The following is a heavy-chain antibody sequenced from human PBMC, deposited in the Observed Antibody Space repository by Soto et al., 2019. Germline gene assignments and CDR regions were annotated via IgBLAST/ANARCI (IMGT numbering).Heavy chain of an antibody. D-gene: IGHD5-12*01. J-gene: IGHJ5*02. CDR1: GYPFSKYG. CDR3: ATSYDSGFDP. CDR2: IKTDNGNT. V-gene: IGHV1-18*04. Sequence: QLQLVQSGGEVKKPGASVRVSCEAYGYPFSKYGISWIRQAPGQVLEWMGWIKTDNGNTDYAQKFQVRVTMTKDTSSNTAYMELRSLRSDDTAVYYCATSYDSGFDPWGQGTLVSVSS.